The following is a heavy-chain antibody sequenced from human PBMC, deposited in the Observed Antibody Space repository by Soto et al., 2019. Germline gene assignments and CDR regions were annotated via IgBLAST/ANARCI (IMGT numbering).Heavy chain of an antibody. D-gene: IGHD3-10*01. V-gene: IGHV3-23*01. CDR1: GFTFSSYA. Sequence: PGGSLRLSCAASGFTFSSYAMSWVRQAPGKGLEWVSAISGSGGSTYYADSVKGRFTISRDNTKNTLYLQMNSLRAEDTAVYYCSIDTSYYYGSGSYYNPYFDYWGQGTLVTAPQ. CDR3: SIDTSYYYGSGSYYNPYFDY. CDR2: ISGSGGST. J-gene: IGHJ4*02.